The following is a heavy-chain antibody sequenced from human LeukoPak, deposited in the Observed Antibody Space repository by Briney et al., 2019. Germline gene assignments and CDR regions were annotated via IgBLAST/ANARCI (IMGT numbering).Heavy chain of an antibody. CDR2: INAGNGNT. Sequence: GASVKVSCKASGYTFTSYAMHWVRQAPGQRLEWMGWINAGNGNTKYSQEFQGRVTITRDTSASTAYMELSSLRSEDMAVYYCARADYDFWSGWSKEAFDIWGQGTMVTVSS. D-gene: IGHD3-3*01. CDR3: ARADYDFWSGWSKEAFDI. V-gene: IGHV1-3*03. J-gene: IGHJ3*02. CDR1: GYTFTSYA.